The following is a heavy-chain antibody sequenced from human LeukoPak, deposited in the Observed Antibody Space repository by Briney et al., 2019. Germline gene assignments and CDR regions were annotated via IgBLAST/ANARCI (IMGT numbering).Heavy chain of an antibody. Sequence: GGSLRLSXAASGFTFSSYWMHWVRQAPGKGLVWVSRINSDGSSTSYADSVKGRFTISRDNAKNTLYLQMNSLRAEDTAVYYCAEGIAAAGIDYWGQGTLVTVSS. V-gene: IGHV3-74*01. CDR1: GFTFSSYW. CDR2: INSDGSST. D-gene: IGHD6-13*01. CDR3: AEGIAAAGIDY. J-gene: IGHJ4*02.